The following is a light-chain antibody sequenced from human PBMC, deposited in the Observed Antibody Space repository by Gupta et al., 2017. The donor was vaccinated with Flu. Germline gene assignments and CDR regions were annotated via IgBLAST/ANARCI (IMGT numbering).Light chain of an antibody. V-gene: IGKV3-15*01. CDR1: YSVSRN. Sequence: VMTQSPATLSVSPGERATLSCRTSYSVSRNLAWYQQKPGQAPRPLIYATSTRATSIPARCSGRGSGTDFTLTISSLQSEDFAVYYWQQYKRWPRTFGQGTKVEIK. CDR2: ATS. J-gene: IGKJ1*01. CDR3: QQYKRWPRT.